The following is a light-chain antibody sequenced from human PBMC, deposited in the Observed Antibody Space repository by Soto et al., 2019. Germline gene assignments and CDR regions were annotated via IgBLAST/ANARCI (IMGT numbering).Light chain of an antibody. CDR1: QNMSNF. J-gene: IGKJ3*01. Sequence: DIQMTQSPSSLSASVGDIATITCRASQNMSNFLVWFQQKPGKVPNLLIHGASTLQSGVPSRFCGRGSGTDFTLIISSAQPEDVAAYCCQKYNSASFTFGPGTTVYIK. CDR2: GAS. V-gene: IGKV1-27*01. CDR3: QKYNSASFT.